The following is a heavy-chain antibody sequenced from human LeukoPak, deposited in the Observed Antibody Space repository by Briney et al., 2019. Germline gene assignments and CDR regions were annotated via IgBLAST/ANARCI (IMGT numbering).Heavy chain of an antibody. J-gene: IGHJ4*02. Sequence: PSQTLSLTCTVSGGSISSGSYYWSWIRQPAGKGLEWIGRIYTSGSTNYNPSLKSRVTISVDTSKNQFSLKLSSVTAADTAVYYCARDFGYCSGGSCVLVWGQGTLVTVSS. V-gene: IGHV4-61*02. D-gene: IGHD2-15*01. CDR2: IYTSGST. CDR3: ARDFGYCSGGSCVLV. CDR1: GGSISSGSYY.